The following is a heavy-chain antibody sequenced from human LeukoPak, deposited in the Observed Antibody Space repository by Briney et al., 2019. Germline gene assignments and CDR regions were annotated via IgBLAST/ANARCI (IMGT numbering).Heavy chain of an antibody. Sequence: SETLSLTCTVSGGSISSYYWSWIRQPPGKGLEWIGEINHSGSTNYNPSLKSRVTISVDTSKNQFSLKLSSVTAADTAVYYCARGLGYSSSWFRHHYYFDYWGQGTLVTVSS. J-gene: IGHJ4*02. CDR1: GGSISSYY. CDR3: ARGLGYSSSWFRHHYYFDY. D-gene: IGHD6-13*01. CDR2: INHSGST. V-gene: IGHV4-34*01.